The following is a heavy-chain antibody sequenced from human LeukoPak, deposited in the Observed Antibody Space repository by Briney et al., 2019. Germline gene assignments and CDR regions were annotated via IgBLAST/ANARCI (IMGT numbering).Heavy chain of an antibody. J-gene: IGHJ3*02. CDR2: IYYSDSGKM. CDR3: ARRPPALGAFDI. D-gene: IGHD6-6*01. CDR1: GASISSNNW. V-gene: IGHV4-4*02. Sequence: SSETLSLTCAVSGASISSNNWWSWVRQPPGKGLEWIGGIYYSDSGKMYYNPSLKSRVTMSADTSKNQFSLRVSSVTAADTAVYYCARRPPALGAFDIWGQGTMVSVSS.